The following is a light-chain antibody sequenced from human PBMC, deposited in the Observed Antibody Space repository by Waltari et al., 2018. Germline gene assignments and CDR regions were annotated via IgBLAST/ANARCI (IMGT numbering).Light chain of an antibody. CDR1: QSVSTY. Sequence: AIRMTQSPSSLSASTGDRVTITCRASQSVSTYLAWYQQKPGKAPKLLIYAASTLQRGVPLRFSSSGSETDFTLSISCLQSEDFATYYCQQYYDYQRSFGQGTKVEIK. CDR3: QQYYDYQRS. CDR2: AAS. V-gene: IGKV1-8*01. J-gene: IGKJ1*01.